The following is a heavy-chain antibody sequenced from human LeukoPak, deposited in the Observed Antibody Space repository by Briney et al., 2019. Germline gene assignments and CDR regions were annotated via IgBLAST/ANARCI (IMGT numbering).Heavy chain of an antibody. V-gene: IGHV3-66*01. J-gene: IGHJ3*02. CDR2: IYSGGST. CDR3: ASGRAFDI. CDR1: GFTFGDYA. Sequence: GGSLRLSCTGSGFTFGDYAMSWVRQALGKGLEWVSVIYSGGSTYYADSVKGRFTISRDNSKNTLYLQMNSLRAEDTAVYYCASGRAFDIWGQGTMVTVSS.